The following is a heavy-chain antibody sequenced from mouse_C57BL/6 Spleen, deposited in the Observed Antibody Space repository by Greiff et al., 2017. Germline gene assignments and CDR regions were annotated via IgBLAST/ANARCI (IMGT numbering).Heavy chain of an antibody. V-gene: IGHV3-6*01. CDR2: ISYDGSN. CDR3: ARCFYGYDVDAMDY. J-gene: IGHJ4*01. D-gene: IGHD2-2*01. CDR1: GYSITSGYY. Sequence: VQLQESGPGLVKPSQSLSLTCSVTGYSITSGYYWNWIRQFPGNKLEWMGYISYDGSNNYNPSLKNRISITRDTSKNQFFLKLNSVTTEDTATYYCARCFYGYDVDAMDYWGQGTSVTVSS.